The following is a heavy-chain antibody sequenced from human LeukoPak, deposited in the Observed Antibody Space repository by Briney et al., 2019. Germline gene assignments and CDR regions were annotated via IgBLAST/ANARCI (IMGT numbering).Heavy chain of an antibody. D-gene: IGHD2/OR15-2a*01. CDR2: INGRGDNT. CDR1: GVIISSYA. V-gene: IGHV3-23*01. J-gene: IGHJ5*02. Sequence: GGSLRLSCAASGVIISSYAMSWVRQAPGKGLEWVSAINGRGDNTYYADFVKGRFTISRDNSKSTMYLQMNSLRTEDTAVYYCAKDRVSPGFNWFDPWGQGTLVTVSS. CDR3: AKDRVSPGFNWFDP.